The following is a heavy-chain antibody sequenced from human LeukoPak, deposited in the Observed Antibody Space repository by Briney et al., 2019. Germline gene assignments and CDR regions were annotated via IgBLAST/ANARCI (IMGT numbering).Heavy chain of an antibody. CDR2: SYYSGNT. CDR1: GGSISTYY. J-gene: IGHJ5*02. D-gene: IGHD6-13*01. Sequence: SETLSLTRTVSGGSISTYYWSWIRQPPGKGLEWIGYSYYSGNTNYNPSLKSRVTISVDTSKNQFSLKLSSVTAADTAVYYCARDTRIAAAGWEWFDPWGQGTLVTVS. V-gene: IGHV4-59*12. CDR3: ARDTRIAAAGWEWFDP.